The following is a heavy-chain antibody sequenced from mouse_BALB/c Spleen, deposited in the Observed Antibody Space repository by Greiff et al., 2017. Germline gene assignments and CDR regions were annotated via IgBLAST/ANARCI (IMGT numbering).Heavy chain of an antibody. J-gene: IGHJ3*01. CDR2: ISNGGGST. CDR1: GFTFSSYT. D-gene: IGHD2-14*01. V-gene: IGHV5-12-2*01. CDR3: ARQGYRSFAY. Sequence: EVHLVESGGGLVQPGGSLKISCAASGFTFSSYTMSWVRQTPEKRLEWVAYISNGGGSTYYPDTVKGRFTISRDNAKNTLYLQMSGLKSEDTAMYYCARQGYRSFAYWGQGTLVTVSA.